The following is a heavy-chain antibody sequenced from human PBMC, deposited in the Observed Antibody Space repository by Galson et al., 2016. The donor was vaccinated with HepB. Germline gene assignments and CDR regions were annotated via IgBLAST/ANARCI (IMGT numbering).Heavy chain of an antibody. J-gene: IGHJ4*02. CDR2: ISWDSGSI. D-gene: IGHD6-13*01. V-gene: IGHV3-9*01. CDR1: GFTFDDYS. CDR3: TRVHREGIAAAGLQI. Sequence: SLRLSCAASGFTFDDYSMHWVRLAPGKGLEWVSTISWDSGSIGYADSVKGRFTISRDNAKNTLYLQMNSLRAEDTALYYCTRVHREGIAAAGLQIWGQGTLVIVSS.